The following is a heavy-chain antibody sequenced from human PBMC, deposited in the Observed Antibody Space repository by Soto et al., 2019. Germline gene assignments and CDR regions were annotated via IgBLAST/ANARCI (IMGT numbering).Heavy chain of an antibody. CDR1: GESFINHY. CDR3: ARGVVYRDVGLAYGMDV. Sequence: SETLSLTCAVYGESFINHYWTWIRQSPGKGLEWVGEINYSGSTRYNWSLGSRVTISVDTSKNQFSLMVTSVTAEDTAVHYCARGVVYRDVGLAYGMDVWGQGTTVTVSS. D-gene: IGHD3-22*01. J-gene: IGHJ6*02. V-gene: IGHV4-34*01. CDR2: INYSGST.